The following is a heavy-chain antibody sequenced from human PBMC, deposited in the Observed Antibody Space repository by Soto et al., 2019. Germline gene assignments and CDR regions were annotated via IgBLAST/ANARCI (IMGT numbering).Heavy chain of an antibody. D-gene: IGHD2-2*01. CDR2: FSYSEST. V-gene: IGHV4-59*08. CDR3: ARGQLTEPYYFDY. Sequence: SETLSLTCTVSGGSISSYYWSWIRQPPGEGLEWIGYFSYSESTNYNPSLNSRVTILIDTSKNQFSLKLSSVTAADTAVYYCARGQLTEPYYFDYWGQGTLVTVSS. J-gene: IGHJ4*02. CDR1: GGSISSYY.